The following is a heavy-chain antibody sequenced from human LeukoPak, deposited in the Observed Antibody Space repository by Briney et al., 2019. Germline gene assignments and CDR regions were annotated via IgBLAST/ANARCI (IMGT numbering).Heavy chain of an antibody. CDR3: ARDLGQYYDTSDNWFDP. V-gene: IGHV3-48*01. CDR2: ISSTSSTI. CDR1: GFTFSSFS. J-gene: IGHJ5*02. D-gene: IGHD3-22*01. Sequence: GGSLRLSCAASGFTFSSFSMNWVRQAPGKGLEWVSYISSTSSTIYYADSVKGRFTISRDNAKNSLYLQMNSLRAEDTAVYYCARDLGQYYDTSDNWFDPWGQGTLVTVSS.